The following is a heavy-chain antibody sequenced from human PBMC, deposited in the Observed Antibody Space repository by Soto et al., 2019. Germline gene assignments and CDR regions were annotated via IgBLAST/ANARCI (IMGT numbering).Heavy chain of an antibody. V-gene: IGHV1-69*02. CDR1: GGTFSSYT. CDR2: IIHILGIA. Sequence: QVHLVQSGAEVKKPGSSVKVSCKASGGTFSSYTISWVRQAPGQGLEWMGRIIHILGIANYAQKFQVSVTMTTDKSPSTAYMELSSLRSEDTAVYYCAYSSSTYYYYYYRDVWGKGTTVTVSS. D-gene: IGHD6-6*01. CDR3: AYSSSTYYYYYYRDV. J-gene: IGHJ6*03.